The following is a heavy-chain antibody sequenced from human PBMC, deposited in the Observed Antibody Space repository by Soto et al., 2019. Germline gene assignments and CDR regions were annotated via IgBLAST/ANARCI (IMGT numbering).Heavy chain of an antibody. J-gene: IGHJ4*02. CDR2: MSDSGGST. D-gene: IGHD6-13*01. CDR3: AKSYSSNWYDYFDY. CDR1: GFTFSTYA. V-gene: IGHV3-23*01. Sequence: GGSLRLSCAASGFTFSTYAMSWVRQAPGKGLEWVSAMSDSGGSTYYADSVKGRFTISRDNSKNTLYLQMNSLRAEDTALYFCAKSYSSNWYDYFDYWGQGTLVTVSS.